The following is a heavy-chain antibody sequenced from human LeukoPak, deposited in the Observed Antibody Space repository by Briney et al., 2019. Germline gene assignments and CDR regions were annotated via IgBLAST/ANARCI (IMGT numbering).Heavy chain of an antibody. CDR3: ARDRGFSSSWRLFVY. V-gene: IGHV3-66*02. D-gene: IGHD6-13*01. CDR1: GFTVSSHY. J-gene: IGHJ4*02. CDR2: IYSGAGT. Sequence: GGSLRLSCAASGFTVSSHYMSWVRQAPGKGLEWVSVIYSGAGTSYADSVQGRFTISRDNSKNTLYLQMNSLRVEDTAVYYCARDRGFSSSWRLFVYWGQGTLSPSPQ.